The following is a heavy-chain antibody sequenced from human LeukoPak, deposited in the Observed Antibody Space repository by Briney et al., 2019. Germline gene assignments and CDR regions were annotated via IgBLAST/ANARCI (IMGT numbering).Heavy chain of an antibody. V-gene: IGHV1-69*04. CDR2: IIPILGIT. CDR3: AYYYDSSGYRTSFDY. J-gene: IGHJ4*02. D-gene: IGHD3-22*01. CDR1: GGTFSSYA. Sequence: GASVKVSCKASGGTFSSYAISWVRQAPGQGLEWMGRIIPILGITNYAQKLQGRVTITADKSTSTAYMELSSLRSEDTAVYYCAYYYDSSGYRTSFDYWGQGTLVTVSS.